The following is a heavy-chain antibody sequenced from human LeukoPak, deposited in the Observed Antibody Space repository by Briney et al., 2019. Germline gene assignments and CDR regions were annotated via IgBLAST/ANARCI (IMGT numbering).Heavy chain of an antibody. D-gene: IGHD2-21*01. Sequence: GASVKVSCKAAGYTFTSYGVSGGRQAPGQGLEGMGWINAYNGNTNYAQTLQGRVTMTTDTSTSTASMELRSLRSDDTAVYYCARDGRINYYSLGINDAFDIWGQGTMVTVSS. J-gene: IGHJ3*02. CDR2: INAYNGNT. CDR3: ARDGRINYYSLGINDAFDI. V-gene: IGHV1-18*01. CDR1: GYTFTSYG.